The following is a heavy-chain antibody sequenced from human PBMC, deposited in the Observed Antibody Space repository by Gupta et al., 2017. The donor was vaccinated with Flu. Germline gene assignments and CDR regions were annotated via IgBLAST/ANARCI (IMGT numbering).Heavy chain of an antibody. J-gene: IGHJ5*02. CDR3: ASSVS. V-gene: IGHV3-33*01. CDR1: GFIVPSFG. D-gene: IGHD6-19*01. CDR2: ILYYFCYK. Sequence: CAAPGFIVPSFGWHWWRQPPGKGRECGAVILYYFCYKYYPDSVKGRFTISRDNSKNTLFLQMDSRRVEYTAVYYCASSVSWGQGPLVTVSS.